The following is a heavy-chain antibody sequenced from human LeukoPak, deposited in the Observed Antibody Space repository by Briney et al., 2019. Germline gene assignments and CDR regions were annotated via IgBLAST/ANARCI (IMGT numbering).Heavy chain of an antibody. CDR3: ARSSGSYSP. CDR1: GFTFDDYA. V-gene: IGHV3-21*01. J-gene: IGHJ4*02. CDR2: ISSSSSYI. Sequence: GRSLRLSCAASGFTFDDYAMHWVRQAPGKGLEWVSSISSSSSYIYYADSVKGRFTISRDNAKNSLYLQMNSLRAEDTAVYYCARSSGSYSPWGQGTLVTVSS. D-gene: IGHD1-26*01.